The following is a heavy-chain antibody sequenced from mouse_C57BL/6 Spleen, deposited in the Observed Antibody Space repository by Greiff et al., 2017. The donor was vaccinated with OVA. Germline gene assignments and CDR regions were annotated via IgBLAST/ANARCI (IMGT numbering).Heavy chain of an antibody. CDR3: ARSGTGYAMDY. J-gene: IGHJ4*01. CDR1: GYTFTSYW. V-gene: IGHV1-69*02. CDR2: IDPSDSYT. Sequence: VQLQQPGAELVKPGASVKLSCKASGYTFTSYWMQWVKQRPGQGLEWIGEIDPSDSYTNYNQKFKGKATLTVDKSSSTAYMQLSSLTSEDSAVYFCARSGTGYAMDYWGQGTSVTVSS. D-gene: IGHD4-1*01.